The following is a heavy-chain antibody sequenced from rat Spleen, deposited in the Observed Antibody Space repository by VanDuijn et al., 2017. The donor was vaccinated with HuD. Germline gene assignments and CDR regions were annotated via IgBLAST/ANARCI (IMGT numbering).Heavy chain of an antibody. CDR1: GFTLSNYD. Sequence: EVQLVESGGGLVQPGRSMKLSCAASGFTLSNYDMVWVRQAPTKGLEWVASISYEGSTTYYRDSVKGRFTISRDNAKSTLYLQMDSLRSEDTATYYCTRGYYVDYWGQGVMVTVSS. CDR3: TRGYYVDY. CDR2: ISYEGSTT. V-gene: IGHV5-25*01. J-gene: IGHJ2*01.